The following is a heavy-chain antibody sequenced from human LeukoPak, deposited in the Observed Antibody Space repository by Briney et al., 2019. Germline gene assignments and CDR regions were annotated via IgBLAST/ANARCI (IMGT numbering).Heavy chain of an antibody. CDR3: ARGGEDYYDSSGYDY. CDR1: GFSFTSYG. Sequence: GRSLRLSCAASGFSFTSYGMNWVRQAPGKGLEWVAVISYDGSNKYYVDSVKGRFTISRDNSKNTLYLQMNSLRAEDTAVYYCARGGEDYYDSSGYDYWGQGTLVTVSS. J-gene: IGHJ4*02. D-gene: IGHD3-22*01. V-gene: IGHV3-30*03. CDR2: ISYDGSNK.